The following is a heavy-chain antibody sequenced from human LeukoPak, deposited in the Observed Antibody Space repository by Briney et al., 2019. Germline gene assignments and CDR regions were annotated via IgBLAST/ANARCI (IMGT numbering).Heavy chain of an antibody. CDR1: GYTFTSYD. D-gene: IGHD3-10*01. CDR3: ARARITMVRGRYYFDY. CDR2: MNPNSGNT. V-gene: IGHV1-8*01. J-gene: IGHJ4*02. Sequence: ASVKVSCKASGYTFTSYDINWVRQATGQGLEWMGWMNPNSGNTGYAQKFQGRVTWTRNTSISTAYMELSSLRSEDTAVYYCARARITMVRGRYYFDYWGQGTLVTVSS.